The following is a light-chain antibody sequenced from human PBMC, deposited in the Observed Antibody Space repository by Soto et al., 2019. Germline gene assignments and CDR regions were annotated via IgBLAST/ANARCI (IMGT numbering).Light chain of an antibody. CDR3: QRYDSAPYT. CDR1: QGISNY. J-gene: IGKJ2*01. CDR2: AAS. V-gene: IGKV1-27*01. Sequence: DIQMTQSPSSLSTSVGDRVTITCRASQGISNYLAWYQRKPGNVPKLLIYAASTLQSGVPSRFSGSGSGTEFTLTISSLQPEDVATYYCQRYDSAPYTFGQGTKLEIK.